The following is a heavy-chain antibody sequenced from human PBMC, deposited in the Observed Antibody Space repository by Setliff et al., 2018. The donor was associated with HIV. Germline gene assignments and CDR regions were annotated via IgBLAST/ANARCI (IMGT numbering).Heavy chain of an antibody. CDR3: ARDTVDYDSSGYYPRMGAFDI. V-gene: IGHV1-69*10. J-gene: IGHJ3*02. D-gene: IGHD3-22*01. CDR2: IIPILGIA. CDR1: GGTFSSYA. Sequence: ASVKVSCKASGGTFSSYAISWVRQAPGQGLEWMGGIIPILGIANYAQKFQGRVTITADKSTSTAYMELSSLRSEDTAVYYCARDTVDYDSSGYYPRMGAFDIWGQGTMVTVSS.